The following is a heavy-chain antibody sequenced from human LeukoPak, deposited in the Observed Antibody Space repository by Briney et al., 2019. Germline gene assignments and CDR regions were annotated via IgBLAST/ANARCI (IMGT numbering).Heavy chain of an antibody. V-gene: IGHV1-18*01. CDR1: GYTFTSYG. J-gene: IGHJ4*02. CDR3: AREEYGDYVFDY. D-gene: IGHD4-17*01. Sequence: ASVKVSCKASGYTFTSYGISWVRQAPGQGVEWMGWISAYNGNTNYAQKLQGRVTMTTDTSTSTAYMELRSLRSDDTAVYYCAREEYGDYVFDYWGQGTLVTVSS. CDR2: ISAYNGNT.